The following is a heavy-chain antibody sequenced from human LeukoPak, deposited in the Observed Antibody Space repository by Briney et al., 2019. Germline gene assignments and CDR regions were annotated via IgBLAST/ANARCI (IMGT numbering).Heavy chain of an antibody. CDR2: ISYDGSNK. D-gene: IGHD3-16*01. V-gene: IGHV3-30-3*01. Sequence: GGSLRLSCAASGFTFSSYAMHWVRQAPGKGLEWVAVISYDGSNKYYADSVKGRFTISRDNSKNTLYLQMNSLRAEDTAVYYYAKDEGRAYDYVWGSPDYWGQGTLVTVSS. CDR1: GFTFSSYA. J-gene: IGHJ4*02. CDR3: AKDEGRAYDYVWGSPDY.